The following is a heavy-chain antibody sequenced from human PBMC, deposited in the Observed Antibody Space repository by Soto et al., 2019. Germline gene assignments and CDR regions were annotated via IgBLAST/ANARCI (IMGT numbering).Heavy chain of an antibody. Sequence: TGGSLRLSCRVSGFMFSSYAMTWVRQVPGKGLEWVSSISGSGGSTYYSDSVRGRFTISRDNSKKVLYLEMNRLKGDDTAVYFCAKDGSWGDHYYFDNWGQGTLVTVSS. CDR3: AKDGSWGDHYYFDN. V-gene: IGHV3-23*01. D-gene: IGHD2-21*02. J-gene: IGHJ4*02. CDR1: GFMFSSYA. CDR2: ISGSGGST.